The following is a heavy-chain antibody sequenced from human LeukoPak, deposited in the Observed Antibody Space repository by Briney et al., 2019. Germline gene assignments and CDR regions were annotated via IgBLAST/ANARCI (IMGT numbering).Heavy chain of an antibody. D-gene: IGHD3-22*01. J-gene: IGHJ4*02. V-gene: IGHV4-59*08. Sequence: SETLSLTCTVSSGSINSYYWSWMRQPPGKGVEWIGYIYYSGGVNYNPSLKSRVTISVDTSKNQFSLNLSSVTAADTAVYYCARQGGYYYDSSGYYPSDYWGQGTLVTVSS. CDR2: IYYSGGV. CDR3: ARQGGYYYDSSGYYPSDY. CDR1: SGSINSYY.